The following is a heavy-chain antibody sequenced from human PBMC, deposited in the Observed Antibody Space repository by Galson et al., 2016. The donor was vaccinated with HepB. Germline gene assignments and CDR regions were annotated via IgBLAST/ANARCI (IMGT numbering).Heavy chain of an antibody. CDR1: KFTFSDYY. J-gene: IGHJ4*02. CDR2: IRQDGNEK. CDR3: VREGIAVAGWGFDS. D-gene: IGHD6-19*01. V-gene: IGHV3-7*01. Sequence: SLRLSCAASKFTFSDYYMSWVRQAPGKGLEWVANIRQDGNEKKYVNSVKGRFTISRDNAKNSLYLQMNSLRGEDTAIYYCVREGIAVAGWGFDSWGQGTLVTVSS.